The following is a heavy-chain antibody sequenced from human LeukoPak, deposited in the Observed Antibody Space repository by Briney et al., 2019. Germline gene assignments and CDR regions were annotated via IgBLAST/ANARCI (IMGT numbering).Heavy chain of an antibody. CDR3: ARGLRYSSGSNWFDP. D-gene: IGHD6-19*01. CDR2: IYDTGNN. V-gene: IGHV4-59*01. J-gene: IGHJ5*02. Sequence: KPSETLCLTCTVSGGSISGYYWSWIRQAPGKGLEWIGYIYDTGNNHYTPSLQSRVTISVDTSKNQFSLKLDSLTAADTAVYYCARGLRYSSGSNWFDPWGQGTLVTVSS. CDR1: GGSISGYY.